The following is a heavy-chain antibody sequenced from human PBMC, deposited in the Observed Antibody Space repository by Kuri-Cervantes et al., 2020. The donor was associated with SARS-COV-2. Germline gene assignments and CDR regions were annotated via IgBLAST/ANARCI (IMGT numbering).Heavy chain of an antibody. J-gene: IGHJ6*02. CDR2: ISYDGSNK. CDR3: ARDEGMGIVVRETAGPRFYYYGMDV. Sequence: GESLKISCAASGFTVSSNYMSWVRQAPGKGLEWVAVISYDGSNKYYADSVKGRFTISRDNSKNTLYLQMNSLRAEDTAVYYCARDEGMGIVVRETAGPRFYYYGMDVWGQGTTVTV. D-gene: IGHD2-2*03. CDR1: GFTVSSNY. V-gene: IGHV3-30-3*01.